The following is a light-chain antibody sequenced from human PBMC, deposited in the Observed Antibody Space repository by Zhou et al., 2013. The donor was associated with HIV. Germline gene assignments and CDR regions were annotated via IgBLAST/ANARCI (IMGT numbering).Light chain of an antibody. CDR1: QDISSY. J-gene: IGKJ2*01. V-gene: IGKV1-16*02. Sequence: DIQMTQSPSSLSASVGDRVTIACRASQDISSYLAWFQQKPGKAPQSLIYAASSLQSGVPSKFSGSGSGTDFTLTISSLQPEDFATYYCQQYDSYPYTFGQGTKLEI. CDR3: QQYDSYPYT. CDR2: AAS.